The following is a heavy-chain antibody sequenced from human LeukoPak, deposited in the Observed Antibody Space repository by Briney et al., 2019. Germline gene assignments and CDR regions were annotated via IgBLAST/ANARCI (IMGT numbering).Heavy chain of an antibody. Sequence: PGGSLRLSCAASGFTFSSYAMSWVRQAPGKGLEWVAAISGSGGSTYYADSVKGRFTISRDNAKNTLYVQMNSLRAEDTAVYYCAKTPAAASRSLLFVSWGPGTLGTVSS. CDR1: GFTFSSYA. CDR3: AKTPAAASRSLLFVS. D-gene: IGHD6-13*01. CDR2: ISGSGGST. J-gene: IGHJ5*02. V-gene: IGHV3-23*01.